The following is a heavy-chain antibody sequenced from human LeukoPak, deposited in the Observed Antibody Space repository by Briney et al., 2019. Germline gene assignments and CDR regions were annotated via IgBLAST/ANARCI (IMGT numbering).Heavy chain of an antibody. CDR1: GFTFSSYG. Sequence: GGSLRLSCAASGFTFSSYGMSWVRQAPGKGLEWVSAISGSGGSTYYADSVKGRFTISRDNSKNTLYLQMNSLRAEDTAVYYCAKGLDILTGPFDYWGQGTLVTVSS. CDR2: ISGSGGST. J-gene: IGHJ4*02. V-gene: IGHV3-23*01. CDR3: AKGLDILTGPFDY. D-gene: IGHD3-9*01.